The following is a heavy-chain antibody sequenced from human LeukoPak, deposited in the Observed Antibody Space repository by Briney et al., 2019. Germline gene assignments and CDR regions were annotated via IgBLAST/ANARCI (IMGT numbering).Heavy chain of an antibody. Sequence: ASVKVSCKASGYTFTGYYMHWVRQAPGQGLEWMGWINPNSGGANYAQKFQGRVPMTRDTSVSTAYMELNRLRSDDTGVYYCARDTTMITYWFDPWGQGTLVTVSS. J-gene: IGHJ5*02. V-gene: IGHV1-2*02. CDR2: INPNSGGA. D-gene: IGHD5-18*01. CDR1: GYTFTGYY. CDR3: ARDTTMITYWFDP.